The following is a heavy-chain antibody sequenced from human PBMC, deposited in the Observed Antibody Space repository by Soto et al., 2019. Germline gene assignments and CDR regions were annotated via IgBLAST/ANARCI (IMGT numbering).Heavy chain of an antibody. CDR3: AKGSIEYSAAVDN. Sequence: DVQLLESGGGLVQPGGSLRLSCAASGFSFSSYAMFWVRQAPGKGLEWVAVISARGGSSYFADSVKGRFTLSRDNSKNVLSLEMNSLRAEDTAIYFCAKGSIEYSAAVDNWGQGTLVVVSS. D-gene: IGHD5-12*01. CDR2: ISARGGSS. V-gene: IGHV3-23*01. CDR1: GFSFSSYA. J-gene: IGHJ4*02.